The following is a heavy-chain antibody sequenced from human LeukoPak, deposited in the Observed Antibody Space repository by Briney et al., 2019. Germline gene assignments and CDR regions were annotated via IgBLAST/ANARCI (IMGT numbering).Heavy chain of an antibody. V-gene: IGHV1-18*01. J-gene: IGHJ4*02. CDR2: ISAYNGNT. D-gene: IGHD7-27*01. CDR1: GYTLTSYG. CDR3: ARKKLGYSFDY. Sequence: ASVKVSCKASGYTLTSYGISWVRQAPGRGLEWMGWISAYNGNTNYAQKLQGRVTMTTDTSTSTAYMELRSLRSDDTAVYYCARKKLGYSFDYWGQGTLVTVSS.